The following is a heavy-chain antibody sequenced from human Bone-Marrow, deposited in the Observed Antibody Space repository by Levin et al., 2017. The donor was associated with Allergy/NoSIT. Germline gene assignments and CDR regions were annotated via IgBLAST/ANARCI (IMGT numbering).Heavy chain of an antibody. CDR2: INTNTGNP. CDR1: GYTFTSYA. Sequence: ASVKVSCKASGYTFTSYAMNWVRQAPGQGLEWMGWINTNTGNPTYAQGFTGRFVFSLDTSVSTAYLQISSLKAEDTAVYYCARGGGGSIAVATYYFDYWGQGTLVTVSS. D-gene: IGHD6-19*01. J-gene: IGHJ4*02. CDR3: ARGGGGSIAVATYYFDY. V-gene: IGHV7-4-1*02.